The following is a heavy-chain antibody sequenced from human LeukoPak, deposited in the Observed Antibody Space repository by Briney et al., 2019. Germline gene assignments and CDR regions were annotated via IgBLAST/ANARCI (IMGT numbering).Heavy chain of an antibody. J-gene: IGHJ4*02. CDR3: ARDPIAYCGADCYSD. V-gene: IGHV4-59*01. Sequence: SETQSLTCAVYGGSFSGSYWSWIRQPPGKGLEWIGYIYYSGSTNYNPSLKSRVTISVDTSRNQFSLKLSSVTAADTAVYYCARDPIAYCGADCYSDWGQGTLVTVSS. D-gene: IGHD2-21*02. CDR1: GGSFSGSY. CDR2: IYYSGST.